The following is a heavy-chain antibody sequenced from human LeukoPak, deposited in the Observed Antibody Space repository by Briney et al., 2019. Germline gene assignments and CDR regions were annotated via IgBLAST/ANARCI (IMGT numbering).Heavy chain of an antibody. CDR2: IGASGLNT. Sequence: PGGSLRLSCAASGFSFSAYAMSWVRQAPGKGLEWVSGIGASGLNTYYADTVKGRLTISRDNSNNAVYLQLYSLRVDDTAVYYCAKNWDDYDSSGPIDHWGQGAQVTVSS. CDR3: AKNWDDYDSSGPIDH. J-gene: IGHJ4*02. V-gene: IGHV3-23*01. D-gene: IGHD3-22*01. CDR1: GFSFSAYA.